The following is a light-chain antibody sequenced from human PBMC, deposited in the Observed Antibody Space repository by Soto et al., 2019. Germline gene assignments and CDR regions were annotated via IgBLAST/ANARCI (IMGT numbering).Light chain of an antibody. Sequence: EIVLTQSRSTLSVSPGERATLSCRASQSVSSNLAWYQQKPGQAPRLLIYGASTRATGIPARFSGSGSGTDFTLTISSLQAEDVAVYYCQQYYSTPLTFGQGTRLEI. CDR2: GAS. V-gene: IGKV3-15*01. CDR1: QSVSSN. CDR3: QQYYSTPLT. J-gene: IGKJ5*01.